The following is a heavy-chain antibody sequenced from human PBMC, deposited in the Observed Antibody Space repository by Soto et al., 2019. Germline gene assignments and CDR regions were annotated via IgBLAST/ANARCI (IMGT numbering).Heavy chain of an antibody. J-gene: IGHJ5*02. Sequence: QVQLVQSGAEVQKPGASVKVSCKASGYTFTTYDINWVRQATGQGLEWMGWMNPNSGDTGYAEKFQGRVTMTRNTDINTAYMELSSLTSEETAVYYCASGRDYAVWNGLTWFDPWGQGSLVTVSS. CDR3: ASGRDYAVWNGLTWFDP. D-gene: IGHD3-3*01. CDR1: GYTFTTYD. CDR2: MNPNSGDT. V-gene: IGHV1-8*01.